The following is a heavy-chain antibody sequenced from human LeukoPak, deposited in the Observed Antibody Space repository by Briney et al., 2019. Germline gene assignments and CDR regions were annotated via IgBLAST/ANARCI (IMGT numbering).Heavy chain of an antibody. Sequence: GGSLRLSCAASGFTFSSYGMHWVRQAPGKGLEWVAAIWYDESNDYYADSVKGRFTISRDNPRNTLYLQMNSLRAEDTAVYYCAKNAFDIWGQGTMVTVSS. CDR3: AKNAFDI. V-gene: IGHV3-33*06. J-gene: IGHJ3*02. CDR2: IWYDESND. CDR1: GFTFSSYG.